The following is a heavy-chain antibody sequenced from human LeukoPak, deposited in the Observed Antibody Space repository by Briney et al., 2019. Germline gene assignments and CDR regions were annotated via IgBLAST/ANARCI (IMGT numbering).Heavy chain of an antibody. J-gene: IGHJ5*02. CDR3: ARELDYYGSGSNPFDP. Sequence: GGSLRLSCITSGFTFGDHAMSWVRQAPGKGLEWVANIKQDGSEKYYVESVKGRFTISRDNAKNSLYLQMNSLRAEDTAVYYCARELDYYGSGSNPFDPWGQGTLVTVSS. V-gene: IGHV3-7*03. D-gene: IGHD3-10*01. CDR1: GFTFGDHA. CDR2: IKQDGSEK.